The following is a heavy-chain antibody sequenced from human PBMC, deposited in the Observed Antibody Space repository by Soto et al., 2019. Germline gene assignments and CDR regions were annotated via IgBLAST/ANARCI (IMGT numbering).Heavy chain of an antibody. CDR1: GGTFSSYA. CDR3: ASDNYDILTGYFL. CDR2: IIPIFGTA. D-gene: IGHD3-9*01. V-gene: IGHV1-69*13. J-gene: IGHJ4*02. Sequence: GASVKVSCKASGGTFSSYAISWVRQAPEQGLEWMGGIIPIFGTANYAQKFQGRVTITADESTSTAYMELSSLRSEDTAVYYCASDNYDILTGYFLWGQGTLVTVSS.